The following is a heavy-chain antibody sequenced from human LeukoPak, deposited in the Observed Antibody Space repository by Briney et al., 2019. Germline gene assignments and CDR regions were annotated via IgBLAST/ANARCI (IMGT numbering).Heavy chain of an antibody. J-gene: IGHJ4*02. CDR2: IYPSDSDT. CDR3: ARSRSGYSRY. D-gene: IGHD3-22*01. CDR1: GYSFTSFW. Sequence: GESLKISCKGSGYSFTSFWIAWVRQMPGRGLEWMGIIYPSDSDTRYSPSFQGQVTISADKSISTAYLQWSSLKASDTAMYYCARSRSGYSRYWGQGTLVTVSS. V-gene: IGHV5-51*01.